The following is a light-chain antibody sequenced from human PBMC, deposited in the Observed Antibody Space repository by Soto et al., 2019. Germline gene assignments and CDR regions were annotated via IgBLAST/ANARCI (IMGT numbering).Light chain of an antibody. J-gene: IGLJ2*01. Sequence: QSALTQPTSVSGSPGQSISISCTGNHNDIGTYDYVSWYQQHPGRAPRLLIHGVTTRASGISDRFSASKSGLTASLTISGLQPEDEADYYCSSYAGSNNFDVVFGGGTKLTVL. V-gene: IGLV2-14*03. CDR2: GVT. CDR1: HNDIGTYDY. CDR3: SSYAGSNNFDVV.